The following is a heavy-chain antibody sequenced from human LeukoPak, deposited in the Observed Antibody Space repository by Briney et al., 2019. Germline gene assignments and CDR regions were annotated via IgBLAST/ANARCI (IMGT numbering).Heavy chain of an antibody. J-gene: IGHJ4*02. Sequence: GRSLRLSCAASGFTFSSYAMHWVRQAPGKGLEWVAVISYDGSNKYYAGSVKGRFTISRDNSKNTLYLQMNSLRAEDTAVYYCASVSPVSRYYFDYWGQGTLVTVSS. CDR1: GFTFSSYA. V-gene: IGHV3-30-3*01. D-gene: IGHD3-16*01. CDR3: ASVSPVSRYYFDY. CDR2: ISYDGSNK.